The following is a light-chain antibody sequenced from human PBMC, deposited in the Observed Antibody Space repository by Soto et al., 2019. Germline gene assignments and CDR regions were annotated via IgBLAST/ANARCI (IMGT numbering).Light chain of an antibody. CDR1: QSVSSSY. CDR3: QQYGRSPLT. J-gene: IGKJ4*01. V-gene: IGKV3-20*01. CDR2: GAS. Sequence: EIVLTQSPGTLSLSPGERATLSCRASQSVSSSYLAWYQQKPGQAPRLLIYGASSRATGIPDRFSGSGSGTAFTLTINRLEPEDFAVYYCQQYGRSPLTFGGGTKVEIK.